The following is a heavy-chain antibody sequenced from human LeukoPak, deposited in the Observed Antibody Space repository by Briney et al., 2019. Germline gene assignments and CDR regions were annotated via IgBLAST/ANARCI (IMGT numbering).Heavy chain of an antibody. V-gene: IGHV1-8*01. J-gene: IGHJ4*02. CDR1: GYTFTSYD. CDR2: MNPNSGNT. Sequence: ASVKVSCKASGYTFTSYDINWVRQATGQGLEWMGWMNPNSGNTGYSQKFQGRVTMTRNTSISTAYMELSSLRSDDTAAYYCATSRQIAVAGRSCFDYWGQGTLVTVSS. D-gene: IGHD6-19*01. CDR3: ATSRQIAVAGRSCFDY.